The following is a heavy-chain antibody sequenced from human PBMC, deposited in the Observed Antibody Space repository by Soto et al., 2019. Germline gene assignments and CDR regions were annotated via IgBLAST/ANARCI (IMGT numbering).Heavy chain of an antibody. Sequence: GGSLRLSCAASGFTFSSYSMNWVRQAPGKGLEWVSYISSGSITIYYADSVKGRFTISRDNAKNTLYLQMNSLKTEDTAVYYCTTEVTAPVYWGQGTLVTVSS. V-gene: IGHV3-48*01. CDR2: ISSGSITI. D-gene: IGHD2-21*02. CDR3: TTEVTAPVY. J-gene: IGHJ4*02. CDR1: GFTFSSYS.